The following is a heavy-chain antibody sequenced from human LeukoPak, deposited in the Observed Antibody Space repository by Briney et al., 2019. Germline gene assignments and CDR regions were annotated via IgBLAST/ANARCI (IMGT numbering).Heavy chain of an antibody. CDR3: ARDSNNWNGDWFDP. CDR1: GYTLTELS. V-gene: IGHV1-24*01. Sequence: ASVKVSCKVSGYTLTELSTHWVRQAPGKGLEWMGEFDPEDGERIYAQKFQDRVTMTEDTSTDTAYMELRSLRSEDTAVYYCARDSNNWNGDWFDPWGQGTLVTVSS. D-gene: IGHD1-1*01. CDR2: FDPEDGER. J-gene: IGHJ5*02.